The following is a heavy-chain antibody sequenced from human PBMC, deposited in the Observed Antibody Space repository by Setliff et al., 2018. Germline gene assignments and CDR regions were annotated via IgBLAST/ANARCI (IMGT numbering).Heavy chain of an antibody. CDR1: GYSFTDYW. V-gene: IGHV5-51*01. Sequence: GESLTISCKGSGYSFTDYWIAWVRQTPGKGLEWMGTIYPGNADTRYSPSFQGQVTISTDTSINTAFLQWNNLKASDTAVYCCARRGERFFNWFDPWGQGTLVTVSS. J-gene: IGHJ5*02. CDR2: IYPGNADT. CDR3: ARRGERFFNWFDP. D-gene: IGHD2-21*01.